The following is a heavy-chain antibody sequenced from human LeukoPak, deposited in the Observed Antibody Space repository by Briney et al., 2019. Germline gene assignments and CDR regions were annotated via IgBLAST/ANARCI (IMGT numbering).Heavy chain of an antibody. J-gene: IGHJ4*02. CDR3: ARHHQAGYDPHYFDY. V-gene: IGHV4-39*01. CDR2: IYYSGST. D-gene: IGHD5-12*01. CDR1: GGSISSSSYY. Sequence: SETLSLTCTASGGSISSSSYYWGWIRQPPGKGLEWIGSIYYSGSTYYNPSLKSRVTISVDTSKNQFSLKLSSVTAADTAVYYCARHHQAGYDPHYFDYWGQGTLVTVSS.